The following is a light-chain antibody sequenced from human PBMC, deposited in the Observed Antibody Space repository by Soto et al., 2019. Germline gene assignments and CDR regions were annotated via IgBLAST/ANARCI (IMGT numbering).Light chain of an antibody. V-gene: IGLV2-8*01. CDR1: SSDVGGYNY. Sequence: QSALTQPPSASGSPGQSVTISCTGTSSDVGGYNYVSWYQQHPGKAPKFMIYEVSKRPSGVPDRFSGSKSGNTASLTVSGLQAEDEADYYCSSYAGSNNFVFGTGTKGTVL. CDR3: SSYAGSNNFV. CDR2: EVS. J-gene: IGLJ1*01.